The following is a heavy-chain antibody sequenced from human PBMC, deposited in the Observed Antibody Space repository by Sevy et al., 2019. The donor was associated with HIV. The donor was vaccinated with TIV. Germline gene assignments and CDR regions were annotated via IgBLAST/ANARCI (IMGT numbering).Heavy chain of an antibody. D-gene: IGHD3-10*01. CDR3: ARDAGTGGSYMGYYFGMDV. CDR2: VSWNGRSL. V-gene: IGHV3-9*01. Sequence: GGSLRLSRVTSGFTFDDHGMHWVREIPGKGLEWVSGVSWNGRSLGYADTVKGRFIISRDNAKKSVSLQMNSLRTEDTALYYCARDAGTGGSYMGYYFGMDVWGQGITVTVSS. CDR1: GFTFDDHG. J-gene: IGHJ6*02.